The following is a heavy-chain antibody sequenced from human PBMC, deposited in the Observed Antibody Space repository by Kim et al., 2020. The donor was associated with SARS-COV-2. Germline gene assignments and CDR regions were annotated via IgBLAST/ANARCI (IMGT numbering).Heavy chain of an antibody. J-gene: IGHJ3*02. CDR2: IYYSGST. CDR1: GGSISSGGYY. CDR3: ARVRQSITIFGVVNPGEAFDI. Sequence: SETLSLTCTVSGGSISSGGYYWSWIRQHPGKGLEWIGYIYYSGSTYYNPSLKSRVTISVDTSKNQFSLKLSSVTAADTAVYYCARVRQSITIFGVVNPGEAFDIWGQGTMVTVSS. V-gene: IGHV4-31*03. D-gene: IGHD3-3*01.